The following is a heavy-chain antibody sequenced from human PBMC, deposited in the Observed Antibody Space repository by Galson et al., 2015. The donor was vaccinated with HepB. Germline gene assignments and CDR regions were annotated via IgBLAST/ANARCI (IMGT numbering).Heavy chain of an antibody. CDR1: GFTFNNYW. CDR3: ARVAGGSSGYNYFVPEFDFDF. Sequence: SLRLSCAASGFTFNNYWMHWVRQGPGKGLVWLSRINSDGITTSYADSVKGRFTISRDNAKNTLYLQMNILRAEDTAVYYCARVAGGSSGYNYFVPEFDFDFWGQGTLVTVSS. D-gene: IGHD3-22*01. CDR2: INSDGITT. J-gene: IGHJ4*02. V-gene: IGHV3-74*01.